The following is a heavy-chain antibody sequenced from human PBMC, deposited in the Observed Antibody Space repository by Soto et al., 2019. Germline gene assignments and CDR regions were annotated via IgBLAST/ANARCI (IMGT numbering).Heavy chain of an antibody. CDR2: IYYSGST. J-gene: IGHJ4*02. CDR3: ARLGRRTVASHFDY. D-gene: IGHD2-21*01. V-gene: IGHV4-59*08. CDR1: GGSISPYY. Sequence: QVQLQESGPGLVKPSETLSLTCTVSGGSISPYYWSWIRLPTGKGLEWIGYIYYSGSTNYNPSLRRRVTISVDTSKKQFSLRLSSVTAADTAVYYCARLGRRTVASHFDYWGQGTLITVSS.